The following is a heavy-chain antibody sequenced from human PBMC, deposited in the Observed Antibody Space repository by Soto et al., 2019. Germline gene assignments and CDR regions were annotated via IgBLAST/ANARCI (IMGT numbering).Heavy chain of an antibody. CDR2: MFHTGAA. V-gene: IGHV4-4*02. Sequence: SETLSLTCTVSGDSITNEIYWCWVRQSPVKGLEWIGDMFHTGAANYNPSLERRVTISLDKSNNQFSLKLNSVTAADTAVYFCARSDGFYRIDYWGQGTLVTVSS. CDR3: ARSDGFYRIDY. CDR1: GDSITNEIY. D-gene: IGHD2-21*01. J-gene: IGHJ4*02.